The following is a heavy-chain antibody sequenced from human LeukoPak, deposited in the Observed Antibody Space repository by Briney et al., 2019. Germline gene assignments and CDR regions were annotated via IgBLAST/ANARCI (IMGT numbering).Heavy chain of an antibody. J-gene: IGHJ5*02. Sequence: GASVKVSCKASGGTFSSYAISWVRQAPGQGLEWMGWISAYNGNTNYAQKLQGRVTMTTDTSTSTAYMELRSLRSDDTAVYYCAITGTTYSNWFDPWGQGTLVTVSS. CDR1: GGTFSSYA. CDR3: AITGTTYSNWFDP. D-gene: IGHD1-7*01. V-gene: IGHV1-18*01. CDR2: ISAYNGNT.